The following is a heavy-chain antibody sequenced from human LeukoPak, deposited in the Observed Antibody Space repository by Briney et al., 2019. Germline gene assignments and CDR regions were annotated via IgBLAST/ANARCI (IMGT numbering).Heavy chain of an antibody. CDR2: IIPILGIA. CDR1: GGTFSSYA. Sequence: GASVKVSCKASGGTFSSYAISWVRQDPGQGLEWMGRIIPILGIANYAQKFQGRVTITADKSTSTAYMELSSLRSEDTAVYYCARPVSGSYLDYWGEGTLVTVSS. J-gene: IGHJ4*02. CDR3: ARPVSGSYLDY. D-gene: IGHD1-26*01. V-gene: IGHV1-69*04.